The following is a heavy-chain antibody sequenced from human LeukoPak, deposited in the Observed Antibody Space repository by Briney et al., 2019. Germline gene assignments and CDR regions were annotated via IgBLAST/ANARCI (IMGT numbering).Heavy chain of an antibody. J-gene: IGHJ4*02. CDR3: ARIRKPAKNSGYCLDY. CDR2: IWEDGSVN. D-gene: IGHD5-18*01. V-gene: IGHV3-33*01. Sequence: GGSLRLSCTVSGSTFSSYGEHWVRQAPGKGPEWVAVIWEDGSVNYYPDSVKGRFTISRDKSRNTLYLQMKSLRAEDTAVYYGARIRKPAKNSGYCLDYWGQGTLVTVSS. CDR1: GSTFSSYG.